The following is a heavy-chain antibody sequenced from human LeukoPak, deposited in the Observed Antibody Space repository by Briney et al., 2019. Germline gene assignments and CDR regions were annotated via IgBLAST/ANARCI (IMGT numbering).Heavy chain of an antibody. CDR3: AKDLAVPAAMIDY. CDR2: ISGSGGST. J-gene: IGHJ4*02. V-gene: IGHV3-23*01. CDR1: GSTFSSYA. D-gene: IGHD2-2*01. Sequence: AGGSLRLSCAASGSTFSSYAMSWVRQAPGKGLEWVSAISGSGGSTYYADSVKGRFTISRDNSKNTLYLQMNSLRAEDTAVYYCAKDLAVPAAMIDYWGQGTLVTVSS.